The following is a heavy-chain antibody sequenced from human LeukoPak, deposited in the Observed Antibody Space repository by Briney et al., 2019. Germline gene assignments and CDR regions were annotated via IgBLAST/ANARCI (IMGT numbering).Heavy chain of an antibody. CDR1: GGSISSYY. Sequence: SETLSLTCTVSGGSISSYYWSWIRQPPGKGLEWIGYINYSGSTNYNPSLKSRVTISVDTSKNQFSLKLSSVTAADTAVYYCAGSGFFFDYWGQGTLVTVSS. V-gene: IGHV4-59*08. CDR3: AGSGFFFDY. D-gene: IGHD1-26*01. CDR2: INYSGST. J-gene: IGHJ4*02.